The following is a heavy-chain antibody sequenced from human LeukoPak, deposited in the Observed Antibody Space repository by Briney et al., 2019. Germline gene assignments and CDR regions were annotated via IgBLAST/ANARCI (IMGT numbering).Heavy chain of an antibody. CDR2: IWYDGINK. CDR3: ARDRDV. V-gene: IGHV3-33*01. J-gene: IGHJ4*02. CDR1: GFTFSSYD. Sequence: GGSLRLSCAASGFTFSSYDMHWVRQAPGKGLEWVAVIWYDGINKYYVDSVKGRFTISRDNSKNTLSLQMNSLRAEDTAVYYCARDRDVWGQGTLVTVSS.